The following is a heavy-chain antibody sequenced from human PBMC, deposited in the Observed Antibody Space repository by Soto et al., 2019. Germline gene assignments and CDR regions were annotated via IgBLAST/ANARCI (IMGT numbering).Heavy chain of an antibody. CDR3: AKDLRSCSSTSCYDGIDP. CDR1: GFTFDDYA. D-gene: IGHD2-2*01. J-gene: IGHJ5*02. CDR2: ISWNSGSI. V-gene: IGHV3-9*01. Sequence: GGSLRLSCAASGFTFDDYAMHWVRQAPGKGLEWVSGISWNSGSIGYADSVKGRFTISRDNAKNSLYLQMNSLRAEDTALYYCAKDLRSCSSTSCYDGIDPWGQGTLVTVSS.